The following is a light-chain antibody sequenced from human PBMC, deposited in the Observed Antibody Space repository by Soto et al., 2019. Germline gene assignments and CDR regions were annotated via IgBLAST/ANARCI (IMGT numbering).Light chain of an antibody. Sequence: DIKMTPSLSTLSASVGDRVTITCRASQGISRWLAWYQKKPGRAPKLLIDAASSLQSGVPVRFSGSGSGTDFTLSISSLEPEDVATYYCQQLDSFPLTFGQGTRLEIK. V-gene: IGKV1-12*01. CDR3: QQLDSFPLT. CDR2: AAS. CDR1: QGISRW. J-gene: IGKJ5*01.